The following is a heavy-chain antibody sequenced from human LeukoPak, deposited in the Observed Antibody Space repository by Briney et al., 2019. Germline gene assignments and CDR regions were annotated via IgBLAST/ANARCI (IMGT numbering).Heavy chain of an antibody. V-gene: IGHV3-30*02. D-gene: IGHD5-12*01. J-gene: IGHJ5*02. CDR3: AKIPTNDGYDQGT. CDR2: IRYDGSNK. Sequence: GGSLRLSCAASGFTFSSYGMHWVRQAPGKGLEWGAFIRYDGSNKYYADSVKGRSTISRDNSKNTLYLQMNSLRAEDTAVYYCAKIPTNDGYDQGTWGQGTLVTVSS. CDR1: GFTFSSYG.